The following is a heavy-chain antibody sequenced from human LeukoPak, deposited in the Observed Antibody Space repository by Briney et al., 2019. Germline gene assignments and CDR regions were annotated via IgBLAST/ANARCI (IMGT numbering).Heavy chain of an antibody. CDR3: ARGEMVRGVIPL. CDR1: GYTLTGYY. CDR2: INPNSGDT. Sequence: ASVKVSCKASGYTLTGYYMHWVRQAPGQGLEWMGWINPNSGDTNYAQKFQGRVTMTRDTSISTAYMELSRLRSDDTAVYYCARGEMVRGVIPLWGQGTLVTVSS. D-gene: IGHD3-10*01. J-gene: IGHJ4*02. V-gene: IGHV1-2*02.